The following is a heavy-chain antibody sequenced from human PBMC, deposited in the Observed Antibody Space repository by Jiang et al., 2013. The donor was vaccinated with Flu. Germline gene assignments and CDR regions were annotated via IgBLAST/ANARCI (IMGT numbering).Heavy chain of an antibody. CDR2: ISSSGSTI. CDR1: GFTFSSYA. D-gene: IGHD6-19*01. V-gene: IGHV3-48*03. Sequence: QLLESGGGLVQPGGSLRLSCAASGFTFSSYAMSWVRQAPGKGLEWVSYISSSGSTIYYADSVKGRFTISRDNAKNSLYLQMNSLRAEDTAVYYCARHSRSGWYDYWGQGTLVTVSS. J-gene: IGHJ4*02. CDR3: ARHSRSGWYDY.